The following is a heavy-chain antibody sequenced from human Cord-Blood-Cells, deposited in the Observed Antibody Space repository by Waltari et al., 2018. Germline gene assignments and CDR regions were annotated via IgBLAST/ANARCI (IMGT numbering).Heavy chain of an antibody. J-gene: IGHJ4*02. Sequence: EVQLVESGGGLIKPGGSLRLSCAASGFTVSSHYMSWVRQAPGKGLEWVSVIYSGGSTYYADSVKGRFTISRDNSKNTLYLQMNSLRAEDTAVYYCARALGILYYFDYWGQGTLVTVSS. CDR1: GFTVSSHY. D-gene: IGHD7-27*01. V-gene: IGHV3-53*01. CDR2: IYSGGST. CDR3: ARALGILYYFDY.